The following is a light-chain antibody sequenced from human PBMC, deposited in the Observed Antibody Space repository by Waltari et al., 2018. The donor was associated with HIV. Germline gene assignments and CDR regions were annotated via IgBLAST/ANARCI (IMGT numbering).Light chain of an antibody. J-gene: IGKJ4*01. CDR3: QQRSNWPLT. CDR2: DAS. Sequence: EIVLTQSPATLSLSPGERATLSCRASQSVSSYLAWYQPKPGQAPRLLIYDASKRANGNPARFRGSGAGTDFNLTISSLEPEDFAVYYCQQRSNWPLTFGGGTKVQIK. V-gene: IGKV3-11*01. CDR1: QSVSSY.